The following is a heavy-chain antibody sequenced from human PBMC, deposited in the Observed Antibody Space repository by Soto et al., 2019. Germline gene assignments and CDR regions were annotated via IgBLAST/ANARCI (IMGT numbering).Heavy chain of an antibody. CDR2: IYSSGSA. J-gene: IGHJ4*02. D-gene: IGHD5-18*01. V-gene: IGHV4-30-4*01. CDR1: NDSISNSAYF. Sequence: SETLSLTCTVSNDSISNSAYFWTWIRQPPGKGLELLGYIYSSGSASYNPSLKSRVIISIDTSKSQFSLRLNSMTAADTAVYYCARGRYSYGPYFDHWGQGTRVTV. CDR3: ARGRYSYGPYFDH.